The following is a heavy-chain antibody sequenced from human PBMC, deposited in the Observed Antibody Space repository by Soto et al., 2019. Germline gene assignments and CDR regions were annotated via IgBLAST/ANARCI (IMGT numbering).Heavy chain of an antibody. V-gene: IGHV1-69*13. Sequence: SVKVSCKASGGTFSSYAISWVRQAPGQGLEWMGGIIPIFGTANYAQKFQGRVTITADESTSTAYMELSSLRSEDTAVYYCARDDAGITGTTDYYYGMDVWGQGTTVTVSS. D-gene: IGHD1-7*01. CDR2: IIPIFGTA. CDR1: GGTFSSYA. J-gene: IGHJ6*02. CDR3: ARDDAGITGTTDYYYGMDV.